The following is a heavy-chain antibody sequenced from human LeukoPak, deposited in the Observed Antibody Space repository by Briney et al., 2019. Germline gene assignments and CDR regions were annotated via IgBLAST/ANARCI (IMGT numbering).Heavy chain of an antibody. J-gene: IGHJ5*02. CDR1: GGSFSAFY. V-gene: IGHV4-34*01. CDR3: ARGRGIYSSSWSWFDP. Sequence: PSETLSLTCVVYGGSFSAFYWSWIPQPPGMGLEWIGEINHSASTNYNQSLKSRVTISADTSKNQFSLKVSSVTAADTAMYYCARGRGIYSSSWSWFDPWGQGTLVTVSS. D-gene: IGHD6-13*01. CDR2: INHSAST.